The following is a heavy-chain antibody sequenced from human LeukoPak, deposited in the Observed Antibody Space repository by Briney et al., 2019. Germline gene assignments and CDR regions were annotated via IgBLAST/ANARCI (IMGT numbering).Heavy chain of an antibody. D-gene: IGHD2-15*01. CDR1: GVSISNHY. V-gene: IGHV4-59*08. J-gene: IGHJ4*02. CDR3: VRHSRVVAFDH. Sequence: PSETLSLTCTVSGVSISNHYSSWIRQPPGKGLEWIGYIYYTGNTNYNPSLKSRVTISEDTSKNQVSLELSSVTAADTAVYYCVRHSRVVAFDHWGQGNLVTVSS. CDR2: IYYTGNT.